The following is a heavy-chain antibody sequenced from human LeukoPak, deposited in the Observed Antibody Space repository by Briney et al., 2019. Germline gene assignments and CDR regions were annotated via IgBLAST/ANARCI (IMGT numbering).Heavy chain of an antibody. CDR2: ISAYNGNT. Sequence: ASLKVSCKASGYTFTGYGISWVRQAPGQGLEWMGWISAYNGNTNYAQKLQGRVTMTTDTSTSTAYMELRSLRSDDTAVYYCARDLHYCTNGVCYPFDYWGQGTLVTVSS. J-gene: IGHJ4*02. D-gene: IGHD2-8*01. V-gene: IGHV1-18*01. CDR1: GYTFTGYG. CDR3: ARDLHYCTNGVCYPFDY.